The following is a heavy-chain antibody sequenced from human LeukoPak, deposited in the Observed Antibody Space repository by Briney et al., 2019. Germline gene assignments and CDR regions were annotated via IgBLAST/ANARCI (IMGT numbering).Heavy chain of an antibody. CDR3: ASLGVAAAGTVDY. V-gene: IGHV4-31*03. CDR2: IYYSGST. CDR1: GGSISSSSYY. Sequence: PSETLSLTCTVSGGSISSSSYYWGWIRQPPGKGLEWIGYIYYSGSTYYNPSLKSRVTISVDTSKNQFSLKLSSVTAADTAVYYCASLGVAAAGTVDYWGQGTLVTVSS. D-gene: IGHD6-13*01. J-gene: IGHJ4*02.